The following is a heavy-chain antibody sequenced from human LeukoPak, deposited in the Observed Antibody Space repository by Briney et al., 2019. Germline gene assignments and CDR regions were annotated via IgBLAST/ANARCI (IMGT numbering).Heavy chain of an antibody. V-gene: IGHV6-1*01. CDR3: ARDLSFGGSYYYYYGMDV. CDR1: GDSVSSNSAA. CDR2: TYYRSKWYN. Sequence: SQTLSLTCAISGDSVSSNSAAWNWIRQSPSRGLGWLGRTYYRSKWYNDYTVSVKSRITINPDTSKNQFSLQLNSVTHEDTAVYYCARDLSFGGSYYYYYGMDVWGQGTTVTVSS. J-gene: IGHJ6*02. D-gene: IGHD1-26*01.